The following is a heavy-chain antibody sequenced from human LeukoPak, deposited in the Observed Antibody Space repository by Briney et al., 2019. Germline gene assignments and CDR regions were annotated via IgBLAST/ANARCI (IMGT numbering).Heavy chain of an antibody. CDR1: GFTFSSYW. CDR2: ITSDGSST. V-gene: IGHV3-74*01. CDR3: AKRATYYYGSGARDYFDY. Sequence: GGSLRLSCAASGFTFSSYWMHWVRQAPGKGLVWVSRITSDGSSTSYADSVKGRFTISRDNSKNTLYLQMNSLRAEDTAVYYCAKRATYYYGSGARDYFDYWGQGTLVTVSS. D-gene: IGHD3-10*01. J-gene: IGHJ4*02.